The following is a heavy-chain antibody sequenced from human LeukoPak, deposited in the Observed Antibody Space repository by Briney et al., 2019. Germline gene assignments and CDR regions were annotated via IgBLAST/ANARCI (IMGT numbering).Heavy chain of an antibody. CDR2: IYYSGST. CDR3: ARDLMWTMVRRGFDP. CDR1: GGSISSGDYY. D-gene: IGHD3-10*01. J-gene: IGHJ5*02. V-gene: IGHV4-30-4*08. Sequence: SQTLSLTCTVSGGSISSGDYYWSWIRQPPGKGLEWIGYIYYSGSTYYNPSLKSRVTISVDTSKNQFSLKLSSVTAADTAVYYCARDLMWTMVRRGFDPWGQGTLVTVSS.